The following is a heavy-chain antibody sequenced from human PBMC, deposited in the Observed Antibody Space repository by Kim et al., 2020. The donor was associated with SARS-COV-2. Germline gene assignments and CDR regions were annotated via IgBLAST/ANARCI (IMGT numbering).Heavy chain of an antibody. Sequence: GGSLRLSCAASGFTFSSNDMHWVRQTTGKGLECVTAIGTAVDTYYADSVRGRFTISRENPKNSLYLQVHSLSAEYTAVYYCARAQKTGTTRGFFDYWGQGALVTVSS. CDR2: IGTAVDT. CDR3: ARAQKTGTTRGFFDY. D-gene: IGHD1-1*01. CDR1: GFTFSSND. V-gene: IGHV3-13*01. J-gene: IGHJ4*03.